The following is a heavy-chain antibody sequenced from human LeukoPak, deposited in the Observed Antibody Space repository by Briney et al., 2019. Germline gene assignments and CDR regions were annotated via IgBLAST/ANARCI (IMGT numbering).Heavy chain of an antibody. Sequence: GGSLRLSCEASGFTFSSHWIHRVRQAPGKGLVWVSGINAHGTSTRYADSVKGRFTISRDNAKNTLYLHMNGLRAEDTAVYYCARVPLSGSFAFDYWGQGVLVTVFS. J-gene: IGHJ4*02. CDR1: GFTFSSHW. V-gene: IGHV3-74*01. D-gene: IGHD1-26*01. CDR2: INAHGTST. CDR3: ARVPLSGSFAFDY.